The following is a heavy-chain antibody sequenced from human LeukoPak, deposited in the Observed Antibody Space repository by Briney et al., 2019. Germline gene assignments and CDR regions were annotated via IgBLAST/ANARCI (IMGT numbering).Heavy chain of an antibody. CDR2: ISGSADST. J-gene: IGHJ4*02. CDR1: GFTFSTYA. Sequence: GGSLRLSCAASGFTFSTYAMSWVRQAPGKGLEWVSGISGSADSTHYADSVKGRFTISRGNSKNTLYVQMNSLRAEDTAVYYCARRLVTAGVTDFFDCWGQGTLVSVSS. D-gene: IGHD2-2*01. V-gene: IGHV3-23*01. CDR3: ARRLVTAGVTDFFDC.